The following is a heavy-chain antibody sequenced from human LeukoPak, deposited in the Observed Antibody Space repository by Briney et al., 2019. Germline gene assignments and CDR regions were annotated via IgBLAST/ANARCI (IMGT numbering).Heavy chain of an antibody. CDR1: GGSISSYY. D-gene: IGHD2-21*01. V-gene: IGHV4-59*01. Sequence: SETLSLTCTVSGGSISSYYWSWIRQPPGKGLEWIGYIYYSGSTNYNPSLKSRVTISVDTSKNQFPLKLSSVTAADTAVYYCARERYRGGIVDYWGQGTLVTVSS. CDR3: ARERYRGGIVDY. J-gene: IGHJ4*02. CDR2: IYYSGST.